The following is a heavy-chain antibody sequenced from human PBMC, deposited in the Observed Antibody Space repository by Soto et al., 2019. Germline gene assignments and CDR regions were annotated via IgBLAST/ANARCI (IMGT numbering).Heavy chain of an antibody. V-gene: IGHV3-30*18. J-gene: IGHJ5*02. CDR3: AKDKGPYYDFWSGQRWFDP. D-gene: IGHD3-3*01. CDR1: GFTFSTHG. CDR2: ISHDGYKK. Sequence: GGSLRLSCAASGFTFSTHGMHWVRQAPGKGPEWVAVISHDGYKKYYVESVEGRFSISRDNSKSIVHLQMNNVRTEDTAVYYCAKDKGPYYDFWSGQRWFDPWGQGTLVTVSS.